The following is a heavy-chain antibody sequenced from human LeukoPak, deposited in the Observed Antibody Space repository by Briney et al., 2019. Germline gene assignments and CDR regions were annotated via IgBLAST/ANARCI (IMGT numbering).Heavy chain of an antibody. CDR3: AKDPPVLLWFGEGKKYYFDY. J-gene: IGHJ4*02. D-gene: IGHD3-10*01. CDR2: ISGSGGST. Sequence: GGSLRLSCAASGFTFSSYAMSWVRQAPGKGLEWVSAISGSGGSTYYADSVKGRFTISRDNSKNTLYLQMNSLRAEDTAVYYCAKDPPVLLWFGEGKKYYFDYWGQGTLVTVSS. CDR1: GFTFSSYA. V-gene: IGHV3-23*01.